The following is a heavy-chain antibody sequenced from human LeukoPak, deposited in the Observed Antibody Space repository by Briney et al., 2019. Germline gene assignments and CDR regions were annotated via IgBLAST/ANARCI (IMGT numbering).Heavy chain of an antibody. CDR3: ARAGVCSSTSCYINY. Sequence: PSQTLSLTCTVSGGSISSSSYYWGWIRQPPGKGLEWIGEIYHSGSTNYNPSLKSRVTISVDKSKNQFSLKLSSVTAADTAVYYCARAGVCSSTSCYINYWGQGTLVTVSS. V-gene: IGHV4-39*07. CDR2: IYHSGST. D-gene: IGHD2-2*02. J-gene: IGHJ4*02. CDR1: GGSISSSSYY.